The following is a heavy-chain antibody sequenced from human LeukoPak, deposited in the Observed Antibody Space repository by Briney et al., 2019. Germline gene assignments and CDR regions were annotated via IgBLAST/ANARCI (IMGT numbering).Heavy chain of an antibody. V-gene: IGHV3-30*02. CDR2: IRYDGTKQ. D-gene: IGHD3-10*01. CDR3: AKVIDGSGSYYNPLFDY. Sequence: GGSLRLSCAASGFTFSSYGMHWVRQAPGKGLEWVAFIRYDGTKQYYPDSVKGRFTISRDNSNNTLYVQMNSLRAEDTAVYYCAKVIDGSGSYYNPLFDYWGQGTLVTVSS. CDR1: GFTFSSYG. J-gene: IGHJ4*02.